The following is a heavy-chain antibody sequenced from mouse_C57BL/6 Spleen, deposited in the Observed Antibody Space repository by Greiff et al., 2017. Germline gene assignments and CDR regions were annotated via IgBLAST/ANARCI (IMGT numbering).Heavy chain of an antibody. CDR1: GFTFSDYG. V-gene: IGHV5-17*01. D-gene: IGHD4-1*01. J-gene: IGHJ4*01. CDR2: ISSGSSTN. CDR3: ARRTGNYAMDY. Sequence: EVQGVESGGGLVKPGGSLKLSCAASGFTFSDYGMHWVRQAPEKGLEWVAYISSGSSTNYYADTVKGRFTISRDNAKNTLFLQMTSLRSEDTAMYSFARRTGNYAMDYWGQGTSVTVSS.